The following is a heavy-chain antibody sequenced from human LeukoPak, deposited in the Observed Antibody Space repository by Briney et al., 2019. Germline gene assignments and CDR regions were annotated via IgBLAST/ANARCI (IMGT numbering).Heavy chain of an antibody. CDR1: GFTFSPYA. Sequence: GGSLRLSCTVSGFTFSPYAMSWVRQAPGKGLEWVSSISTSGGNTYYADSVKGRFTISRDNSKNTLYLQMNSLRAEDTAVYYCAKDYDFWSGFLNYFDYWGQGTLVTVSS. CDR3: AKDYDFWSGFLNYFDY. D-gene: IGHD3-3*01. CDR2: ISTSGGNT. V-gene: IGHV3-23*01. J-gene: IGHJ4*02.